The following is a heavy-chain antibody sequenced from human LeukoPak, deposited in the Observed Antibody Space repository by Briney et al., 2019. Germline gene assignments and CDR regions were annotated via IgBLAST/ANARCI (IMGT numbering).Heavy chain of an antibody. Sequence: SETLSLTCTVSGGSISSYYWSWIRQPPGKGLEWIGYIYYSGSTNYNPSLKSRVTISVDTSKNQFSLKLSSVAAADTAVYYCARASGYSYGPGTVDHWGQGTLVTVSS. CDR3: ARASGYSYGPGTVDH. CDR1: GGSISSYY. D-gene: IGHD5-18*01. CDR2: IYYSGST. V-gene: IGHV4-59*01. J-gene: IGHJ4*02.